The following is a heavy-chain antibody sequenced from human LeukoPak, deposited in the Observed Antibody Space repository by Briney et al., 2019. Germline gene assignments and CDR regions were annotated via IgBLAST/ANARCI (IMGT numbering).Heavy chain of an antibody. Sequence: SETLSLTCTVSGGSISSYYWIWLRQPAGKGLEWIGCIDSSGSTNYNPTYKSQVTVSVDTSKNQFSLKLSSVTAADTAVYYCARGRIYGPGYYYMDGWGKGTTVTVSS. CDR1: GGSISSYY. V-gene: IGHV4-4*07. J-gene: IGHJ6*03. D-gene: IGHD5-12*01. CDR3: ARGRIYGPGYYYMDG. CDR2: IDSSGST.